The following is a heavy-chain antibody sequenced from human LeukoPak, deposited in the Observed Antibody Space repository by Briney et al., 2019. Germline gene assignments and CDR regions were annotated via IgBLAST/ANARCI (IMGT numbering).Heavy chain of an antibody. CDR3: AREAQDYGDYVYYFDY. J-gene: IGHJ4*02. CDR1: GGTFSSYA. Sequence: ASVKVSCKASGGTFSSYAISWVRQAPGQGLEWMGWINPNSGGTNYAQKFQGRVTMARDTSISTAYMELSRLRSDDTAVYYCAREAQDYGDYVYYFDYWGQGTLVTVSS. D-gene: IGHD4-17*01. CDR2: INPNSGGT. V-gene: IGHV1-2*02.